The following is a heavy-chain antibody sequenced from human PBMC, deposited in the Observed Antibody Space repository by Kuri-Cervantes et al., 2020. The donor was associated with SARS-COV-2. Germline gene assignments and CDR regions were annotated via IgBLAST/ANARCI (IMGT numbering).Heavy chain of an antibody. CDR2: ISWNSGSI. CDR3: ARVHENGLVTIFEVASDY. CDR1: GFTFSSYD. J-gene: IGHJ4*02. Sequence: GGSLRLSCAASGFTFSSYDMHWVRQATGKGLEWVSGISWNSGSIGYADSVKGRFTISRDNAKNSLYLQMNSLRAEDTAVYYCARVHENGLVTIFEVASDYWGQGTLVTVSS. V-gene: IGHV3-9*01. D-gene: IGHD3-3*01.